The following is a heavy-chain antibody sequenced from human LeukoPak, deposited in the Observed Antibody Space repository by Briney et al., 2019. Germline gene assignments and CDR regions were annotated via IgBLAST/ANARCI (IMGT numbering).Heavy chain of an antibody. Sequence: GGSLRLSCAASGFTFDDYAMHWVRQAPGKGLEWVSLISGDGGSTYYADSVKGRFTISRDNSKNSLYLQMNSLRTEDTALYYCHVSGYYLEYWGQGTVVTVSS. J-gene: IGHJ4*02. V-gene: IGHV3-43*02. CDR1: GFTFDDYA. D-gene: IGHD3-22*01. CDR3: HVSGYYLEY. CDR2: ISGDGGST.